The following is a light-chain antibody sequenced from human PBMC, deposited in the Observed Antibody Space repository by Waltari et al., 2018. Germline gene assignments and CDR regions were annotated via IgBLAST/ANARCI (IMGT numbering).Light chain of an antibody. V-gene: IGKV4-1*01. CDR2: WAS. J-gene: IGKJ2*01. CDR1: QSVLYISNNKNY. CDR3: QQYYSTQYT. Sequence: DIVMTQSPDSLAVSLGERATINCKSSQSVLYISNNKNYLAWYQQKPGQPPKLLIYWASTRESGVPDRFSGSGSGTDFTLTISSLHAEDVAVYYCQQYYSTQYTFGQGTKLEIK.